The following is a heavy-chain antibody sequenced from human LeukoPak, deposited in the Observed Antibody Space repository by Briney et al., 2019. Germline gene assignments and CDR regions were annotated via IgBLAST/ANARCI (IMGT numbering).Heavy chain of an antibody. D-gene: IGHD6-19*01. CDR1: GFTFSSYG. V-gene: IGHV3-33*06. CDR3: AKDQWNPDF. Sequence: GGSLRLSCAVSGFTFSSYGMHWVRQAPGKGLEWVAVVWDDGSSQNYADSVKGRFTISRDNSKNLVFLQMNSLRAEDTAVYYCAKDQWNPDFWGQGTLVSVSS. J-gene: IGHJ4*02. CDR2: VWDDGSSQ.